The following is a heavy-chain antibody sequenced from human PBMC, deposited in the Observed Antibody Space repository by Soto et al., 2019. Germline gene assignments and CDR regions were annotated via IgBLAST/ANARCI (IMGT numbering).Heavy chain of an antibody. CDR1: GYTFTNYA. V-gene: IGHV1-18*01. CDR3: ARDLAAAGPFDC. CDR2: ISAYNGNT. Sequence: QVQLVQSGAEVKKPGASVKVSCKASGYTFTNYAFSWVRQAPGQGREWMGWISAYNGNTNYPQKLQGRVTMTTDTSTSTAYMEVGSLRSEDTAVYYCARDLAAAGPFDCWGQGTLVTVSS. D-gene: IGHD6-13*01. J-gene: IGHJ4*02.